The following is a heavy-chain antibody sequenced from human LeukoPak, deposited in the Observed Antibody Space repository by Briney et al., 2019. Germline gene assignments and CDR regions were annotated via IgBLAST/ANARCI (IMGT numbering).Heavy chain of an antibody. J-gene: IGHJ4*02. D-gene: IGHD3-3*01. CDR2: ITPTGNTF. CDR3: ARSLTSYEPLCAY. Sequence: GGSLRPSCEGSGFTFRTYSLTWVRQVPGKRLEWLSYITPTGNTFYYADSVKGRFSVSRNNNKNSLFLEMNSLRVEDTAVYYCARSLTSYEPLCAYCGQGIQVT. CDR1: GFTFRTYS. V-gene: IGHV3-48*01.